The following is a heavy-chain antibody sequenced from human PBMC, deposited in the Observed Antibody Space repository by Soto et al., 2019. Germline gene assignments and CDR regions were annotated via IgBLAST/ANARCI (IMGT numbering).Heavy chain of an antibody. J-gene: IGHJ4*02. Sequence: PSETLSLTCTVSGGSISNYYWNWIRQSPGKGLEWIGYIYSSGSTHYNPSLQNRVTISIDTSKNQVSLKVNSVTAADTAVYYCARDHPHSYGVYYFDYWGQGTQVTVSS. CDR3: ARDHPHSYGVYYFDY. CDR1: GGSISNYY. D-gene: IGHD5-18*01. V-gene: IGHV4-59*01. CDR2: IYSSGST.